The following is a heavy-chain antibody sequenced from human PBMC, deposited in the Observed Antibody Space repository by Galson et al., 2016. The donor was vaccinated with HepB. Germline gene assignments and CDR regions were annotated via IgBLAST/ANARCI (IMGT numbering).Heavy chain of an antibody. J-gene: IGHJ4*02. D-gene: IGHD4-11*01. Sequence: SVKVSCKASGYIFTTYGVSWVRQAPGQGLEWMGWISPFNGKTKYAQNFQGRVTMTTDTSAATAYMELRSLKSDDTAVYYCARDKWASNYECDYWGQGTLVAVSS. CDR1: GYIFTTYG. CDR2: ISPFNGKT. V-gene: IGHV1-18*01. CDR3: ARDKWASNYECDY.